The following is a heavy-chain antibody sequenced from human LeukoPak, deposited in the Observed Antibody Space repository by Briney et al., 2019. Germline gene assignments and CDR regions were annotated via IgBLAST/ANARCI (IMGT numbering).Heavy chain of an antibody. V-gene: IGHV4-39*07. Sequence: SETLSLTCTVSGGSINSTNYYWGWIRQPPGKGLEWIGSIYYSGSTYYNPSLKSRVTISVDTSKNQFSLKLSSVTAADTAVYYCASTFIAAATPPLFDPWGQGTLVTVSS. CDR3: ASTFIAAATPPLFDP. CDR2: IYYSGST. D-gene: IGHD6-13*01. J-gene: IGHJ5*02. CDR1: GGSINSTNYY.